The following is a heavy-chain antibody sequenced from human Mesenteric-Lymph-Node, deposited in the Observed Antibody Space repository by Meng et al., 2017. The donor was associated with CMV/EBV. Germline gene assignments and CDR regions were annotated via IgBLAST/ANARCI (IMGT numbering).Heavy chain of an antibody. CDR1: GISFSTSG. CDR2: ISYDGSNK. V-gene: IGHV3-30-3*02. D-gene: IGHD3-3*01. CDR3: VKDQRF. Sequence: GGSLRLSCVASGISFSTSGMHWVRQAPGKGLEWVTVISYDGSNKYYADSVKGRFTISRDNFNNTLFLQMNSLRVEDTATYYCVKDQRFWGQGTLVTVSS. J-gene: IGHJ4*02.